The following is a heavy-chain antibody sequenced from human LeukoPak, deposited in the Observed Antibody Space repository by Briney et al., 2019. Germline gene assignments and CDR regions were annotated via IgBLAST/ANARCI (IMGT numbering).Heavy chain of an antibody. CDR1: GGSFSGYY. D-gene: IGHD1-1*01. Sequence: SETLSLTCAVYGGSFSGYYWSWIRQPPGKGLEWIGEINHSGSTNYNPSLKSRVTISVDTSKNQFSLKLSSVTAADTAVYYCQSRPGDYWGQGTLVTVSS. CDR2: INHSGST. J-gene: IGHJ4*02. CDR3: QSRPGDY. V-gene: IGHV4-34*01.